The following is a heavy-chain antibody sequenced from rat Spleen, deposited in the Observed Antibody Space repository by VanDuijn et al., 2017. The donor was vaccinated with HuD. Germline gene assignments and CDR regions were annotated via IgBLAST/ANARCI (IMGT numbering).Heavy chain of an antibody. CDR1: GYSITSNY. CDR2: ISYSGST. V-gene: IGHV3-1*01. D-gene: IGHD1-10*01. CDR3: ARYGLITTISTYFDF. Sequence: EVQLQESGPGLVKPSQSLSLTCSVTGYSITSNYWGWIRKFPEKKMEWMGFISYSGSTSHNPSLKSRISITRDTSKNQFFLQLNSVTTEDTATYYCARYGLITTISTYFDFWGQGVMVTVSS. J-gene: IGHJ2*01.